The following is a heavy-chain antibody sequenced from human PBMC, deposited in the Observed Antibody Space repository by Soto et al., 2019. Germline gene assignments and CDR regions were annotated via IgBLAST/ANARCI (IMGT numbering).Heavy chain of an antibody. Sequence: SETLSLTCTVSGGSISSSSYYWGWIRQPPGKGLEWIGSIYYSGSTYYNPSLKSRVTISVDTSKNQFSLTLSSVTAADTAVYYCARRGRDGYRYGAFDIWGQGTMFTVSS. CDR2: IYYSGST. D-gene: IGHD5-12*01. J-gene: IGHJ3*02. CDR1: GGSISSSSYY. CDR3: ARRGRDGYRYGAFDI. V-gene: IGHV4-39*01.